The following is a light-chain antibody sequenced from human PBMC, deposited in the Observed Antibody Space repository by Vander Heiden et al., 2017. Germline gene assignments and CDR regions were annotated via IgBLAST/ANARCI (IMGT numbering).Light chain of an antibody. Sequence: QSVLTQPPSPPGTPGQRVTISCSGSSSNIGSNTVNWYQQLPGTAPKPLIYSNNQRPSGVPDRFSGSKSGTSASLAISGLQSEDEADYYCAAWDDSLNGVVFGGGTKLTVL. V-gene: IGLV1-44*01. CDR2: SNN. CDR3: AAWDDSLNGVV. CDR1: SSNIGSNT. J-gene: IGLJ2*01.